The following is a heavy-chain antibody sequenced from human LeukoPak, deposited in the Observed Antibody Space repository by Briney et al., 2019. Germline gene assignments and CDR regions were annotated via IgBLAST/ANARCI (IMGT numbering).Heavy chain of an antibody. CDR2: IYYGGST. V-gene: IGHV4-39*01. D-gene: IGHD1-1*01. CDR1: GASISSSGYF. J-gene: IGHJ4*02. CDR3: ARPSGTTGTTGAFDY. Sequence: SETLSLTCTVSGASISSSGYFWGWIRQPPGKGLEWIGTIYYGGSTYYNPSLKSRVTISVDTSKNQFSLKLSSVTAADTAVCYCARPSGTTGTTGAFDYWGQGTLVTVSS.